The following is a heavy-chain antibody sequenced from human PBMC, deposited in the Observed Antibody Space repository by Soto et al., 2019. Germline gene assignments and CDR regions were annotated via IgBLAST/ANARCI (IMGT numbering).Heavy chain of an antibody. CDR3: ARGLFDEGHFDY. J-gene: IGHJ4*02. D-gene: IGHD2-21*01. Sequence: QVQLQQWGAGLLKPSETLSLTCAVYGGSFSGYYWSWIRQPPGKGLEWIGEINHSGSTNYNPSLKSRVTISVDTSKNQFSLKLSSVTAADTAVYYCARGLFDEGHFDYWGQGTLVTVSS. CDR2: INHSGST. V-gene: IGHV4-34*01. CDR1: GGSFSGYY.